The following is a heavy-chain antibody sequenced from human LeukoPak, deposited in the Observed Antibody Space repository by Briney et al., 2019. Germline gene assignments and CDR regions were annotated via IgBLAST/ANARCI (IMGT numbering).Heavy chain of an antibody. J-gene: IGHJ4*02. Sequence: PGGSLRLSCAASGFTFSSYGMHWVRQAPGKGLEWVAVISYDGSNKYYADPVKGRFTISRDNSKNTLYLQMDSLRAEDTAVYYCAKSRSAVFGVVIIPYFDYWGQGTLVTVSS. CDR3: AKSRSAVFGVVIIPYFDY. V-gene: IGHV3-30*18. D-gene: IGHD3-3*01. CDR2: ISYDGSNK. CDR1: GFTFSSYG.